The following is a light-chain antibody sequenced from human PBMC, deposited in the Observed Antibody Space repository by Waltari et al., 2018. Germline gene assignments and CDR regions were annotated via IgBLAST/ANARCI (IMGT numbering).Light chain of an antibody. V-gene: IGKV4-1*01. CDR3: QQYYSSPPT. Sequence: DIVMTQSPDYLAVSLGERATINCKSSQSILYSSNNKNYLAWYQQKPGQAPKLLIYWASTRESGFPDRFSGSGSGTDFTLTISSLQAEDVAVYHCQQYYSSPPTFGQGTKLEIK. J-gene: IGKJ2*01. CDR1: QSILYSSNNKNY. CDR2: WAS.